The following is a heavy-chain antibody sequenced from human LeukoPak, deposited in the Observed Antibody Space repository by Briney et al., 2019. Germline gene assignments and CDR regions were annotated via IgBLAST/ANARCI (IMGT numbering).Heavy chain of an antibody. D-gene: IGHD6-19*01. CDR2: TYNSGST. J-gene: IGHJ4*02. CDR3: VHGKQWLAFDS. CDR1: GGSISSYY. Sequence: SETLSLTCTVSGGSISSYYGSWIRQPPGMGLQWIGNTYNSGSTNYHPSLNGRVTISVDTSKNHFSLKLTSVTAADTAMYYCVHGKQWLAFDSWGQGILSPSPQ. V-gene: IGHV4-4*09.